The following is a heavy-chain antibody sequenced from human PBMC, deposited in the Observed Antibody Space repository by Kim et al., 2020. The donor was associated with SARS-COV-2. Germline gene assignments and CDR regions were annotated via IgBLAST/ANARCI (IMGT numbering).Heavy chain of an antibody. CDR2: ISSNGGST. CDR3: VKDDYGDSNYYYGMDV. D-gene: IGHD4-17*01. Sequence: GGSLRLSCSASGFTFSSYAMHWVRQAPGKGLEYVSAISSNGGSTYYADSVKGRFTISRDNSKNTLYLQMSSLRAEDTAVYYCVKDDYGDSNYYYGMDVWGQGTTVTVSS. V-gene: IGHV3-64D*06. J-gene: IGHJ6*02. CDR1: GFTFSSYA.